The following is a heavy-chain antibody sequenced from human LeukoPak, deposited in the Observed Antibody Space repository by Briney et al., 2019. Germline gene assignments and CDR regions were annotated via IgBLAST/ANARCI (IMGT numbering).Heavy chain of an antibody. Sequence: GGSLRLTCAASGFTFSSCGFNWVRQAPGKGLEWVSSIGPTGTDRYYADSVSGRFTISRDNAKNSMYLQMDSLRDEDTAVYYCATETIGRHYDYWGQGTLLTVSS. V-gene: IGHV3-21*01. J-gene: IGHJ4*02. CDR1: GFTFSSCG. CDR2: IGPTGTDR. CDR3: ATETIGRHYDY. D-gene: IGHD1-14*01.